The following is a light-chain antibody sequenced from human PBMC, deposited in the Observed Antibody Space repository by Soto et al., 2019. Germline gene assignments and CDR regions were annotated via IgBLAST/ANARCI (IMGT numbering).Light chain of an antibody. V-gene: IGLV2-23*01. CDR2: EGS. CDR3: CSYAGSSTLV. CDR1: SRDVGTYDR. Sequence: QSALTQPASVSGSPGQSITISCTGTSRDVGTYDRVSWYQQNPGKAPKLMIYEGSRRPSGVSNRFSGSKSGNTASLTISGLQAEDEADYYCCSYAGSSTLVFGGGTKLTVL. J-gene: IGLJ2*01.